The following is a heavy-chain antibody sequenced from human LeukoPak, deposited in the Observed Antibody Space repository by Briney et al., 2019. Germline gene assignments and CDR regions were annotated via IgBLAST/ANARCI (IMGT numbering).Heavy chain of an antibody. CDR2: INHSGST. CDR1: GGSFSGYY. J-gene: IGHJ4*02. V-gene: IGHV4-34*01. D-gene: IGHD5-18*01. Sequence: SETLSLTCAVYGGSFSGYYWGWIRQPPGKGLEWIGEINHSGSTNYNPSLKSRVTISVDTSKNQFSLKLSSVTAADTAVYYCARGRGYSYGYLRYWGQGTLVTVSS. CDR3: ARGRGYSYGYLRY.